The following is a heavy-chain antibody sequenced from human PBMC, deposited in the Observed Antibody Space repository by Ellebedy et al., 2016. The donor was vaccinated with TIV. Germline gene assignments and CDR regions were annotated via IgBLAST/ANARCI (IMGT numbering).Heavy chain of an antibody. V-gene: IGHV5-10-1*01. D-gene: IGHD1-26*01. CDR1: GYSFTSYW. Sequence: GESLKISXQGSGYSFTSYWISWVRQMPGKGLEWMGRIDPSDSYTNYSPSFQGHVTISADKSISTAYLQWSSLKASDTAMYYCARPVGATTTFGMDVWGQGTTVTVSS. CDR2: IDPSDSYT. CDR3: ARPVGATTTFGMDV. J-gene: IGHJ6*02.